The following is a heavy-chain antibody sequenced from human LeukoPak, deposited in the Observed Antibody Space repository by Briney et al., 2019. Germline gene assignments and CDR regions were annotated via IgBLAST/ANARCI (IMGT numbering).Heavy chain of an antibody. CDR2: IRNDETEI. Sequence: GGSLRLSCTAPGFPFNAYNIHWIRQSPGRGLEWVSFIRNDETEIHYADFAKGRFTISRDRSKNSVYLQMNSPRPDDTALYYCAKDGGRYRFDFWGQGTMVTVSS. D-gene: IGHD3-16*02. CDR3: AKDGGRYRFDF. CDR1: GFPFNAYN. V-gene: IGHV3-30*02. J-gene: IGHJ4*02.